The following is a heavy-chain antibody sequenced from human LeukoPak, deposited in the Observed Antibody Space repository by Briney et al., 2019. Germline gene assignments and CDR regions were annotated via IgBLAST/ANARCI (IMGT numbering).Heavy chain of an antibody. CDR3: TKEYCSGGSCFYHYYMDV. J-gene: IGHJ6*03. Sequence: GGTLSLSCAASGFTFSSDAMSCVCQAPGRGVGWVSAISGSGGRTYYADPAKGRFTISRTSSKNTLFLQIDSLRAEDTAIYYCTKEYCSGGSCFYHYYMDVWGKGTTVTVSS. CDR1: GFTFSSDA. D-gene: IGHD2-15*01. V-gene: IGHV3-23*01. CDR2: ISGSGGRT.